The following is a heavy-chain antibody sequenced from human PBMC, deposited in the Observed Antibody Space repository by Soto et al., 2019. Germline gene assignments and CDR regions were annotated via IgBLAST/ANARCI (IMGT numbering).Heavy chain of an antibody. D-gene: IGHD4-17*01. J-gene: IGHJ4*02. CDR1: GGTLSSYA. V-gene: IGHV1-69*01. CDR3: AREGYGDYGKPFDY. CDR2: IIPIFGTA. Sequence: QVQLVQSGAAVKKPGSSVKVYCKASGGTLSSYAISWVRQAPGQGLEWMGGIIPIFGTANYAQKFQGRVTITADESTSTAYMELSSLRSEDTAVYDCAREGYGDYGKPFDYWGQGTLVTVSS.